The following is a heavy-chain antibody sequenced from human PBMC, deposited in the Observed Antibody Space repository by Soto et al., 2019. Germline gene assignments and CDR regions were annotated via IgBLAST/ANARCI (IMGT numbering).Heavy chain of an antibody. CDR2: ISAYNGNT. V-gene: IGHV1-18*01. J-gene: IGHJ4*02. CDR1: GYTFTSYG. CDR3: ARDLAVALIDC. Sequence: QVQLVQSGAEVKKPGASVKVSCKASGYTFTSYGISWVRQAPGQGLEWMGWISAYNGNTKYAQKLQGRVTMTTDTSTSTGYIALRSLRSEDTAVYYVARDLAVALIDCWGQGTLVNVSS. D-gene: IGHD6-19*01.